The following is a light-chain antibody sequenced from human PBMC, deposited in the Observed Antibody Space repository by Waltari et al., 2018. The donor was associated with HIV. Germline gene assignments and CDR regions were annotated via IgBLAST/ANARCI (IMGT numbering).Light chain of an antibody. Sequence: SYVLTQPPSVSVAPGQTASITCGGNKIGSKRVHWYQQKAGQAPVLVVYNVSDRPSGIPERFSGSRSGNTATLTISRVEAGDEADYYCHVWDRSSDHHVFGTGTKVTVL. V-gene: IGLV3-21*02. CDR1: KIGSKR. J-gene: IGLJ1*01. CDR3: HVWDRSSDHHV. CDR2: NVS.